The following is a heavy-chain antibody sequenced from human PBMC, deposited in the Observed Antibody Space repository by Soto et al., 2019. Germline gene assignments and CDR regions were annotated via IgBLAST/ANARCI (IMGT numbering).Heavy chain of an antibody. CDR2: IWYDGVNR. V-gene: IGHV3-33*01. J-gene: IGHJ5*02. D-gene: IGHD5-12*01. CDR1: GFTFSTSG. CDR3: AREASAYDWEIGGWYPRGFDP. Sequence: GGSLRLSCAASGFTFSTSGVHWVRQAPGKGLEWVAIIWYDGVNRYYADSVKGRFTISRDDSKNTLYLQMNNLRAEDTAVYYCAREASAYDWEIGGWYPRGFDPWGKGTLVTV.